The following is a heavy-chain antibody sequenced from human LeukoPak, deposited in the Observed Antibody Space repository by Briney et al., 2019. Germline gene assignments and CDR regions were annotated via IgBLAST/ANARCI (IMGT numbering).Heavy chain of an antibody. CDR2: ISSSSSII. CDR1: GFTFSSYS. CDR3: VKDLGRYRNNCFDY. D-gene: IGHD1-26*01. V-gene: IGHV3-48*01. Sequence: PGGSLRLSCAASGFTFSSYSMNWVRQAPGKGLEWLSYISSSSSIIYYADSVKGRFTISRDDSKNTLYLQMNSLRAEDTAVYYCVKDLGRYRNNCFDYWGQGTLVTVSS. J-gene: IGHJ4*02.